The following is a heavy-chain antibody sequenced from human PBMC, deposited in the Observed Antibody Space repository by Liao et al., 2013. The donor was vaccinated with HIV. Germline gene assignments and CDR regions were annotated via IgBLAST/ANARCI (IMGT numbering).Heavy chain of an antibody. CDR1: GASLRGYY. V-gene: IGHV4-59*10. J-gene: IGHJ4*02. CDR3: ARGHQWLRD. Sequence: QVHLRQWGAGLVKPAETLSLTCAVDGASLRGYYWGWIRQPPGKGLEWIGRIYTSGSTNYNPSLKSRVTMSVDTSKNQFSLKLSSVTAADTAVYYCARGHQWLRDWGQGTLVTVSS. D-gene: IGHD6-19*01. CDR2: IYTSGST.